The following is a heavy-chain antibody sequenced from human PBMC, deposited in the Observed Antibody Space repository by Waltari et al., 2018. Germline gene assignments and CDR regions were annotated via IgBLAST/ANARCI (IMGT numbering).Heavy chain of an antibody. CDR1: GGSISRYY. Sequence: QVQLQESGPGLVKPSETLSLTCTVSGGSISRYYWSWIRQPPGKGLEWIGYIYYSGSTNYNPSLKSRVTISVDTSKNQFSLKLSSVTAADTAVYYCARIAVAGSVDVWGKGTTVTISS. CDR2: IYYSGST. CDR3: ARIAVAGSVDV. J-gene: IGHJ6*04. D-gene: IGHD6-19*01. V-gene: IGHV4-59*08.